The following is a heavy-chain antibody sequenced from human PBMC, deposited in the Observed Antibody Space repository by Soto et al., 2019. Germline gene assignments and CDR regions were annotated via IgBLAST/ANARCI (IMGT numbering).Heavy chain of an antibody. J-gene: IGHJ5*02. CDR3: VKRLSAVSIPGPWFDP. CDR1: EYRFNTYW. V-gene: IGHV5-51*01. D-gene: IGHD2-2*02. Sequence: PGESLKISCRYSEYRFNTYWIAWVRQMPGKGLEWMGIIGPSDSDTQYSPSFKGQVTISADKAFNTVYLQWGRLKASDSAMYYCVKRLSAVSIPGPWFDPWGQGTLVTVSS. CDR2: IGPSDSDT.